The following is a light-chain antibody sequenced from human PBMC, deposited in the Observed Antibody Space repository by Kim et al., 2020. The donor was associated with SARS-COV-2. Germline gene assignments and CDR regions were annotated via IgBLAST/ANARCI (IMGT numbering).Light chain of an antibody. Sequence: EVVLTQSPATLPLSPGDRATLSCRASQSVGNYLAWYQQKPGQAPRLLIYDASNRATGIPARFSGSGSGTVFTLTIDSLEPEDFAIYYCHQRTNWLWTFGQGTKVDIK. CDR2: DAS. CDR3: HQRTNWLWT. CDR1: QSVGNY. J-gene: IGKJ1*01. V-gene: IGKV3-11*01.